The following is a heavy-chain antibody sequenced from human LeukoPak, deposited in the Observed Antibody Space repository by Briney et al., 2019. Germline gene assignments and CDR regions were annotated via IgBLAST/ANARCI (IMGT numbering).Heavy chain of an antibody. J-gene: IGHJ5*02. V-gene: IGHV3-23*01. D-gene: IGHD3-9*01. CDR3: AKDKPNGILRYFDWLFSFWFDP. CDR1: GFTFSSYA. CDR2: ISGSGGST. Sequence: GGSLRLSCAASGFTFSSYAMSWVRQAPGKGLEWVSAISGSGGSTYYADSVKGRFTISRDNSKNTLYLQMNSLRAEDTAVYYCAKDKPNGILRYFDWLFSFWFDPWGQGTLVTVPS.